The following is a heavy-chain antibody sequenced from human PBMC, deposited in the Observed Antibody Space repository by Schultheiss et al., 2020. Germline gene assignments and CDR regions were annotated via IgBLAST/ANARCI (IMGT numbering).Heavy chain of an antibody. Sequence: GESLKISCKGSGYSFTSYWIGWVRQMPGKGLEWVGIIYPADSDTRYSPSFQGQVTISADKSISTAYLQWSSLKASDTAMYFCARLKGASKIRAFDIWGQGTTVTVSS. CDR1: GYSFTSYW. J-gene: IGHJ3*02. CDR2: IYPADSDT. V-gene: IGHV5-51*01. D-gene: IGHD4/OR15-4a*01. CDR3: ARLKGASKIRAFDI.